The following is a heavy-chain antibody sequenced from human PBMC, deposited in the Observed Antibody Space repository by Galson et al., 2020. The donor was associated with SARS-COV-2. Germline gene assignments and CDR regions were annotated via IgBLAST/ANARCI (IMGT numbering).Heavy chain of an antibody. CDR3: ARAGGYYYDSSGYDY. CDR1: GYTFTSYG. J-gene: IGHJ4*02. Sequence: DSVKVSCKASGYTFTSYGISWVRQAPGQGLEWMGWISAYNGNTNYAQKLQGRVTMTTDTSTSTAYMELRSLRSDDTAVYYCARAGGYYYDSSGYDYWGQGTLVTVSS. D-gene: IGHD3-22*01. V-gene: IGHV1-18*01. CDR2: ISAYNGNT.